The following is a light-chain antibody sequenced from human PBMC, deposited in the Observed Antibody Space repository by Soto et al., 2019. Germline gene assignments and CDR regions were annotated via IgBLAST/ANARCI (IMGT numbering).Light chain of an antibody. CDR2: SNN. CDR1: SSNIGSNS. Sequence: QSVLTQPPSASGTPGQRVTISCSGGSSNIGSNSVNWYQQRPGTAPNLLIYSNNQRRSGVPDRFSGSKSGTSASLAISGLQSEDEADYYCAAWDDSLNAVVFGGGTKLTVL. CDR3: AAWDDSLNAVV. J-gene: IGLJ2*01. V-gene: IGLV1-44*01.